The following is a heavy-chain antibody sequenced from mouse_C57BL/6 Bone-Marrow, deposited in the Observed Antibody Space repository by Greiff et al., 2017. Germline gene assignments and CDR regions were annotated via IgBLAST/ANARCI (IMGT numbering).Heavy chain of an antibody. CDR2: INPNNGGT. J-gene: IGHJ3*01. CDR1: GYTFTDYN. CDR3: ARSPYYDGSPSWFAY. V-gene: IGHV1-22*01. D-gene: IGHD1-1*01. Sequence: VQLQQSGPELVKPGASVKMSCKASGYTFTDYNMHWVQQSHGKSLEWIGYINPNNGGTSYNQKFKGKATLTVNKSSSTAYMELRRLTSEDSAVYYCARSPYYDGSPSWFAYWGQGTLVTVSA.